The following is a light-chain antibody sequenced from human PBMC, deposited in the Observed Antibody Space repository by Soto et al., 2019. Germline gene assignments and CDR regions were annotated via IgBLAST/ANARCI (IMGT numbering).Light chain of an antibody. V-gene: IGKV2-28*01. Sequence: DIVMTQSPLSLPVTPGEPASISCRSSQSLLHSNAYNYLDWYLQKPGQSPQLLIYLGSSRASGVPDRFSGSGSGTDFTLKISRVEAEDVGVYYCMQALQTPWTFGQGNKLEIK. CDR3: MQALQTPWT. CDR1: QSLLHSNAYNY. J-gene: IGKJ2*02. CDR2: LGS.